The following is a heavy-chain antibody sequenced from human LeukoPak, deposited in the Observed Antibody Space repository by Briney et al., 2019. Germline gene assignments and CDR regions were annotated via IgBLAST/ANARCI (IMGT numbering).Heavy chain of an antibody. CDR1: GFTFRSNA. D-gene: IGHD3-22*01. CDR3: AKDFDSSGYYFGLWDY. J-gene: IGHJ4*02. Sequence: GGSLRLSCAASGFTFRSNAMSWVRKAPGKGLEWVSAITGSGGSTYYADSVKGRFTISRDNSKNTLYLQMNSVRAEDTAVYYCAKDFDSSGYYFGLWDYWGQGSLVTVSS. CDR2: ITGSGGST. V-gene: IGHV3-23*01.